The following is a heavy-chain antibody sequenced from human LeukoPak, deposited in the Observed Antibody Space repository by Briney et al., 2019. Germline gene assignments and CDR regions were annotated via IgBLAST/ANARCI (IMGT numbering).Heavy chain of an antibody. CDR2: ISYDGSNK. V-gene: IGHV3-30*03. CDR1: GFTFSSYG. D-gene: IGHD3-22*01. CDR3: ASLYYYDSSGYYPFDY. Sequence: GGSLRLSCAASGFTFSSYGMHWVRQAPGKGLEWVAVISYDGSNKYYADSVKGRFAISRDNSKNTLYLQMNSLRAEDTAVYYCASLYYYDSSGYYPFDYWGQGTLVTVSS. J-gene: IGHJ4*02.